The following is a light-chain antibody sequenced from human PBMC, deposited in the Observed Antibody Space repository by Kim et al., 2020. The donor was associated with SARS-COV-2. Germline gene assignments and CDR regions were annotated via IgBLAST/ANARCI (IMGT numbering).Light chain of an antibody. J-gene: IGLJ1*01. Sequence: SPRPTRRINCSGYKLGDKYVSWYQQTPGTSPVVVIYQDSQRPSGIPERFSGSNSGNTATLTISGTQAMDEADYYCQAWDSRTHNYVFGAGTKVTVL. CDR2: QDS. V-gene: IGLV3-1*01. CDR3: QAWDSRTHNYV. CDR1: KLGDKY.